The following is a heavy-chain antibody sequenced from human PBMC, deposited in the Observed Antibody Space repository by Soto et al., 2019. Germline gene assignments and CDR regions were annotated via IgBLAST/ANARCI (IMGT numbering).Heavy chain of an antibody. CDR3: ARVNDFWTGYYSTNWFGP. CDR1: GGSISSYY. D-gene: IGHD3-3*01. V-gene: IGHV4-59*01. CDR2: IYYSGST. Sequence: SETLSLTCTVSGGSISSYYWTWIRQPPGKGLEWIGYIYYSGSTNHNPSLKSRVTISVDTSKNQFSLKLSSVTAADTAVYYCARVNDFWTGYYSTNWFGPWGQGTLVTVS. J-gene: IGHJ5*02.